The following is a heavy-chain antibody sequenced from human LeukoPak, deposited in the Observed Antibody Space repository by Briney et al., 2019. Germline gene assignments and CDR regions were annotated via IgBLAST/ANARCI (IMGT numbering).Heavy chain of an antibody. D-gene: IGHD3-3*01. J-gene: IGHJ5*02. Sequence: ASVKVSCKASGYTFTNYVISWVRQAPGQGLEWMGWISGYNGNTKYGQKFQGRVTMTTDTSTSTAYMELRSLRSDDTAVHYCARDLWSGGNWFDPWGQGTLVTVSS. CDR1: GYTFTNYV. CDR2: ISGYNGNT. V-gene: IGHV1-18*01. CDR3: ARDLWSGGNWFDP.